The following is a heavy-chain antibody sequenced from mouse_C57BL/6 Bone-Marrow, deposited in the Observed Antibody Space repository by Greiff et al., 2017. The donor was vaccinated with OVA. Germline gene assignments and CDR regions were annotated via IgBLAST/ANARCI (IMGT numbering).Heavy chain of an antibody. CDR3: AREVLLWLRRGYWYFDV. CDR2: IYPRSGNT. V-gene: IGHV1-81*01. J-gene: IGHJ1*03. Sequence: VQLQQSGAELARPGASVKLSCKASGYTFTSYGISWVKQRTGQGLEWIGEIYPRSGNTYYNEKFKGKATLTADKSSSTAYMELRSLTSEDSAVYFCAREVLLWLRRGYWYFDVWGTGTTVTVSS. CDR1: GYTFTSYG. D-gene: IGHD2-2*01.